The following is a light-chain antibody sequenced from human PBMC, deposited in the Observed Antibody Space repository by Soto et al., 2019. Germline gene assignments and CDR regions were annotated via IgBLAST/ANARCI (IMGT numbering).Light chain of an antibody. J-gene: IGKJ1*01. CDR2: DAS. Sequence: DIQMTQSPSTLSASVGDRDTITCRASQSISSWLAWYQQKPGKAPKLMIYDASSLQSGVPATFSGSGSGTEFTLTISSLQPDDFATYYCQQYNSYPCTFGQGTKVDIK. V-gene: IGKV1-5*01. CDR1: QSISSW. CDR3: QQYNSYPCT.